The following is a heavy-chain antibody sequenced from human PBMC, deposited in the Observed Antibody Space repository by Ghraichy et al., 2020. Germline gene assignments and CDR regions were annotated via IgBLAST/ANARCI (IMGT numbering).Heavy chain of an antibody. J-gene: IGHJ4*02. CDR2: ISYDGRDK. V-gene: IGHV3-30*04. D-gene: IGHD6-19*01. Sequence: LTCAASGITFGTYAMHWVRQAPGKGLEWVAVISYDGRDKYYIDSVKGRFTISRDNSRNTLYLQMNSLRTEDTAVYHCAKDPRKYSTGWSAYFENWGQGTLVTVSS. CDR1: GITFGTYA. CDR3: AKDPRKYSTGWSAYFEN.